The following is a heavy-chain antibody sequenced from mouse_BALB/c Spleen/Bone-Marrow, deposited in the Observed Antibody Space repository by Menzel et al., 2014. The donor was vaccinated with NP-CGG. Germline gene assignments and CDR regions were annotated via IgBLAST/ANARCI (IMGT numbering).Heavy chain of an antibody. D-gene: IGHD1-1*02. CDR1: GFNIKDTY. V-gene: IGHV14-3*02. J-gene: IGHJ3*01. CDR3: ARGDFGVQAD. CDR2: IDPANGNT. Sequence: GEFVWSRDPYKIYCTASGFNIKDTYMHWVKQRPEQGLEWIGRIDPANGNTKYDPKFQGKATITADTSSNTAYLQLSSLTSEDTAVYYCARGDFGVQADGGQRDLV.